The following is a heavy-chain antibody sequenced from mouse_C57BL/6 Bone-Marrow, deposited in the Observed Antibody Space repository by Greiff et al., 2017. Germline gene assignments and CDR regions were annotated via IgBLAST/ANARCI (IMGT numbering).Heavy chain of an antibody. D-gene: IGHD1-1*01. J-gene: IGHJ4*01. Sequence: EVQLQESGPGLAKPSQTLSLTCSVTGYSITSDYWNWIRKFPGNKLEYMGYISYSGSTYYNPSLKSRIAITRDTSKNQYYLQLNSVTTEDTATYYCARSDYGSSSYYYAMDYWGQGTSVTVSS. CDR2: ISYSGST. CDR1: GYSITSDY. V-gene: IGHV3-8*01. CDR3: ARSDYGSSSYYYAMDY.